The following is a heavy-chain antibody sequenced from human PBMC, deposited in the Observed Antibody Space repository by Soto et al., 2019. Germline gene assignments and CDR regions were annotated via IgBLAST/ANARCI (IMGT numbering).Heavy chain of an antibody. CDR3: ARAWFGDFVYYFDY. CDR2: IIPILGIA. Sequence: ASVKVSCKASGGTFSSYTISWVRQAPGQGLEWMGRIIPILGIANYAQKFQGRVTITADTSTSSASMELRSLRSDDTAVYYCARAWFGDFVYYFDYWGQGTLVTVSS. V-gene: IGHV1-69*02. J-gene: IGHJ4*02. D-gene: IGHD3-10*01. CDR1: GGTFSSYT.